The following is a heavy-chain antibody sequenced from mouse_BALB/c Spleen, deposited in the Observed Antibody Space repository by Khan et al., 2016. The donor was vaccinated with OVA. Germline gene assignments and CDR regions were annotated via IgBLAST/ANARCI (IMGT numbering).Heavy chain of an antibody. J-gene: IGHJ2*01. CDR2: INPSTGYT. CDR3: ARRSLRWDFDY. CDR1: GYTFINYW. D-gene: IGHD1-1*01. Sequence: QVQLKESGAELAKPGASVKMSCKASGYTFINYWILWVKQRPGQGLEWIGYINPSTGYTEYNQNFKDKATLTADKSSSTAYMQLSSLTSEDSAVYCCARRSLRWDFDYWGQGTTLTVSS. V-gene: IGHV1-7*01.